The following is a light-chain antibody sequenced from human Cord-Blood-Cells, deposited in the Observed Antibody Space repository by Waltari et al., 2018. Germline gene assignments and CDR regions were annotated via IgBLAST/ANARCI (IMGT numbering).Light chain of an antibody. V-gene: IGLV2-23*01. CDR2: EGS. CDR1: SSDVGSYNL. Sequence: QSALTQPASVSGSPGQSITISCTGTSSDVGSYNLVSCYQQHPGKAPKLMIYEGSKRPSGVSNRFSGSKSGNTASLTISGLQAEDEADYYCCSYAGSSTHVFGTGTKVTVL. J-gene: IGLJ1*01. CDR3: CSYAGSSTHV.